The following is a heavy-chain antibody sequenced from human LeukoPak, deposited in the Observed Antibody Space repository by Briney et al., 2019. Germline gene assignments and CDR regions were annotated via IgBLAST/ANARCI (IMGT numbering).Heavy chain of an antibody. CDR2: IYTSGST. Sequence: PSETLSLTCTVSGGSISSGSYYWSWIRQPAGKGLEWIGRIYTSGSTNYNPSLKSRVTISVDTSKNQLSLKLSSVTAADTAVYYCAREMATIVYFDYWGQGTLVTVSS. CDR3: AREMATIVYFDY. V-gene: IGHV4-61*02. CDR1: GGSISSGSYY. D-gene: IGHD5-24*01. J-gene: IGHJ4*02.